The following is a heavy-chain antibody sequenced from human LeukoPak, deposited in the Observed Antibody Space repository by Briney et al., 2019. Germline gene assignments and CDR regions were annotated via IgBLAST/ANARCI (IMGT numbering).Heavy chain of an antibody. D-gene: IGHD2-15*01. V-gene: IGHV4-30-4*01. CDR3: ARQRGLAATLDWFDP. J-gene: IGHJ5*02. CDR2: IHNSGNT. CDR1: GGPVTSADYY. Sequence: RASQTLSLTCTVSGGPVTSADYYWSWIRQPPGKGLEWIGYIHNSGNTYFKSSLKSRIAISTDTSKNMISLRLSSVTAADTAVYYCARQRGLAATLDWFDPWGQGTLVTVSS.